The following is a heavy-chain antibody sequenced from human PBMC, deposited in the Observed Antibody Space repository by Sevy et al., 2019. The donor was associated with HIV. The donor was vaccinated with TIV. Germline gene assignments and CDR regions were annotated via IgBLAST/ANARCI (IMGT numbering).Heavy chain of an antibody. V-gene: IGHV4-59*01. D-gene: IGHD1-1*01. Sequence: SETLSLTCSVSGESISSYFWTWVRQSPGKGLEWIGNVYFTGNTDYSPSLKSRVTLSLDTSKSQFSLTLKSVTAADTAIYFCARDSTTRPRVLDYWGQGTLVTVSS. J-gene: IGHJ4*02. CDR1: GESISSYF. CDR2: VYFTGNT. CDR3: ARDSTTRPRVLDY.